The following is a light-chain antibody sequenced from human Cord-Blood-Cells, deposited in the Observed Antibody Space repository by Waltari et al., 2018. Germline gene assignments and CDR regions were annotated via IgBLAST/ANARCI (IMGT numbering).Light chain of an antibody. CDR2: GKN. CDR1: SLRSYY. CDR3: NSRDSSGNHLV. J-gene: IGLJ3*02. V-gene: IGLV3-19*01. Sequence: SSELTQDPAVYVALGQTVRITCQGDSLRSYYASRYQQKPVQAPVLVIYGKNNRPSGIPDRFSGSSSGNTASLTITGAQAEDEADYYCNSRDSSGNHLVFGGGTKLTVL.